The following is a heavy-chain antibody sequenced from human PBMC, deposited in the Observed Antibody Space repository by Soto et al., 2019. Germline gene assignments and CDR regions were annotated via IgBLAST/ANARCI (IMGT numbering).Heavy chain of an antibody. CDR2: IIPIFGTA. CDR1: GGTFSSYA. D-gene: IGHD4-17*01. Sequence: SVKVSCKASGGTFSSYAISWVRQAPGQGLEWMGGIIPIFGTANYAQKFQGRVTITADESTSTAYMELSSLRSEDTAVYYCARENDYGGNYGAFDICGQGTMVPVSS. V-gene: IGHV1-69*13. J-gene: IGHJ3*02. CDR3: ARENDYGGNYGAFDI.